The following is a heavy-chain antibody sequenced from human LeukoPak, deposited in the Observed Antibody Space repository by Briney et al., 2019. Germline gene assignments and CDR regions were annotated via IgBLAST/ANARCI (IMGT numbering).Heavy chain of an antibody. D-gene: IGHD7-27*01. CDR1: GFTFSSYS. CDR3: ARDHWGSFDY. V-gene: IGHV3-21*01. J-gene: IGHJ4*02. Sequence: GGSLRLSCVASGFTFSSYSMNWVRQAPGKGLEWVSSISSSSSYIYYADSVKGRFTISRDNAKNSPYLQMNSLRAEDTAVYYCARDHWGSFDYWGQGTLVTVSS. CDR2: ISSSSSYI.